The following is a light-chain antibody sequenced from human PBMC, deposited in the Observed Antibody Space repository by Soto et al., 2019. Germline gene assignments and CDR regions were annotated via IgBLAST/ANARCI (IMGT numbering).Light chain of an antibody. CDR2: EVT. CDR1: SSDVGGYDY. J-gene: IGLJ3*02. Sequence: QSVLTQPPSASGSPGRSVTISCTGTSSDVGGYDYVSWFQQHPGKAPKLIIYEVTKRPSGVPDRFSDSKSGNTASLTVSGLQAEDEADYYCSSFVAGNNYWVFGGGTKVTVL. V-gene: IGLV2-8*01. CDR3: SSFVAGNNYWV.